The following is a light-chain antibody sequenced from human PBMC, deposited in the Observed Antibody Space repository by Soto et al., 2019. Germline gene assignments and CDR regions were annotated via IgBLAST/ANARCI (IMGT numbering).Light chain of an antibody. CDR1: QSVSSN. CDR3: QQYNNWPET. V-gene: IGKV3-15*01. Sequence: VITDSPATQSLSPGERATLSCRASQSVSSNLAWYQQKPGQAPRLLIYGASTRATGIPARFSGSGSGTEFTLTISSLQSEDFAVYYCQQYNNWPETFGQGTKV. CDR2: GAS. J-gene: IGKJ1*01.